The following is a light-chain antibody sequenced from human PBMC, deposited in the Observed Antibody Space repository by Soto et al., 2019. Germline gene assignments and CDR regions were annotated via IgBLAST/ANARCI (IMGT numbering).Light chain of an antibody. CDR2: DAS. CDR1: QSISGW. V-gene: IGKV1-5*01. CDR3: QQYNSYSPWT. Sequence: DIQMTQSPSTLSASVGDRVTITCRASQSISGWLAWYQQKPGKAPNLLIFDASTLESGVPSRFSGSGSGTEFTLTISSLQPDDFATYYCQQYNSYSPWTFGQGTTLEIK. J-gene: IGKJ2*02.